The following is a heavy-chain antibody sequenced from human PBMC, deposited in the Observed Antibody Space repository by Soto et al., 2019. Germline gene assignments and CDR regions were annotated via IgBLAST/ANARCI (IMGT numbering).Heavy chain of an antibody. CDR1: GFTFSSYG. J-gene: IGHJ4*02. CDR3: AKDQIIVGAKSLDY. D-gene: IGHD1-26*01. V-gene: IGHV3-30*18. CDR2: ISYDGSNK. Sequence: PGGSLRLSCAASGFTFSSYGMHWVRQAPGKGLEWVAVISYDGSNKYYADSVKGRFTISRDNSKNTLYLQMNSLRAEDTAVYYCAKDQIIVGAKSLDYWGQGTLVTVSS.